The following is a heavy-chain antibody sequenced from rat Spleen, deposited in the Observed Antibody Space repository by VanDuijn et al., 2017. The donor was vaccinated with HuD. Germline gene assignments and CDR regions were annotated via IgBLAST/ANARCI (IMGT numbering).Heavy chain of an antibody. Sequence: EVKLVESGGGLVQPGRSLKLSCAASGFNFNDYWMGWVRQAPGKGLEWIGEINKDSSIIKYTQSLKDKFTVSRDNAQNTLYLQMSKLESEDTAIYYCAREELGVRDWGQGVMVTVSS. CDR1: GFNFNDYW. V-gene: IGHV4-2*01. J-gene: IGHJ2*01. CDR3: AREELGVRD. CDR2: INKDSSII.